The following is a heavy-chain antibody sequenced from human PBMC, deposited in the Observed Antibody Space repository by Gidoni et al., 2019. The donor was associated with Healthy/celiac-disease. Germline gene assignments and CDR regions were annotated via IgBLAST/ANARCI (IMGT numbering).Heavy chain of an antibody. D-gene: IGHD5-12*01. CDR2: IYYSGST. V-gene: IGHV4-59*08. CDR3: AGYDIDAFDI. Sequence: QVQLQESGPGLVKPSETLSLTCTVSGGSISSYYWSWIRQPPGKGLEWIGYIYYSGSTNYTPSLKSRVTISVDTSKNQFSLKLSSVTAADTAVYYCAGYDIDAFDIWGQGTMVTVSS. J-gene: IGHJ3*02. CDR1: GGSISSYY.